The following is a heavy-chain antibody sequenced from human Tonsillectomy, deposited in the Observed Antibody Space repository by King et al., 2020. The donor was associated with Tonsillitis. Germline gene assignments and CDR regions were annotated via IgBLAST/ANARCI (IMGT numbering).Heavy chain of an antibody. CDR2: IKSKIDGGTT. CDR3: TTLGSYYPFDY. D-gene: IGHD1-26*01. V-gene: IGHV3-15*07. J-gene: IGHJ4*02. CDR1: GFTFSDAW. Sequence: EVQLVESGGGLVKPGGSLRLSCAASGFTFSDAWMNWVRQAPGKGLEWVGRIKSKIDGGTTDYAAPVKGRFTISRDDSKNTFFLQMNSLKTGDTAVYYCTTLGSYYPFDYWGQGTLLTVSS.